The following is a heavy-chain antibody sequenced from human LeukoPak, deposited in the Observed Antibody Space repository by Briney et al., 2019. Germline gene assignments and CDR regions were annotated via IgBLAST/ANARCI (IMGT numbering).Heavy chain of an antibody. Sequence: GGSLRLSCGAPGFTFSSYGMHWVRQAPGKGLEWVAFIRNDGRNKYYADSVKGRFTISRDNSKNTLYLQMNSLRAEDTAVYFCAKDLSSGYPPMGFDYWGQGTLVTVSS. CDR3: AKDLSSGYPPMGFDY. V-gene: IGHV3-30*02. CDR1: GFTFSSYG. CDR2: IRNDGRNK. D-gene: IGHD3-22*01. J-gene: IGHJ4*02.